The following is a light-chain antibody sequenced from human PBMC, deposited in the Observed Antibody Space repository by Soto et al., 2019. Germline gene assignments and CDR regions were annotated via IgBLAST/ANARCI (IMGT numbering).Light chain of an antibody. Sequence: QSALTQPRSVSGSPGQSVTISCTGSSSDVGGYNYVSWYQQYPGEVPKLLIYDVTKRPSGLPDRFSGSKSGNTASLIISGLQAEDEADYYCCSYAGSSTYVFGSGTKVTVL. CDR2: DVT. CDR1: SSDVGGYNY. J-gene: IGLJ1*01. CDR3: CSYAGSSTYV. V-gene: IGLV2-11*01.